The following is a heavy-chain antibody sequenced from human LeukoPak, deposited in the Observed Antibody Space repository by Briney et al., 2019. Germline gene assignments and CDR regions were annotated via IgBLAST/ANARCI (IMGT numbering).Heavy chain of an antibody. CDR3: ARYYYDSSGYYHFDY. J-gene: IGHJ4*02. CDR1: GYSFTSYW. D-gene: IGHD3-22*01. Sequence: GESLKISCKGSGYSFTSYWIGWVRQMPGKGLEWMGIIYPGDSDTRYSPSFQGQVTISADESISTAYRQWSSLKASDTAMYYCARYYYDSSGYYHFDYWGQGTLVTVSS. V-gene: IGHV5-51*01. CDR2: IYPGDSDT.